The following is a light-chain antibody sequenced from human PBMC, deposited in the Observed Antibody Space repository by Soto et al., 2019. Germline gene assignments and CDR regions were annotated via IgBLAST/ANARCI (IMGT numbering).Light chain of an antibody. J-gene: IGKJ1*01. Sequence: ETVLTQSPGTLSLSPGERVTLSCRASQTVASNYFAWYQQRPGQAPRLLMNGASTRATGVPDRFSGSGSGTDFTLTISRLEHEDFYVYYCQQYTNPWWTFGQGTKVDIK. V-gene: IGKV3-20*01. CDR3: QQYTNPWWT. CDR1: QTVASNY. CDR2: GAS.